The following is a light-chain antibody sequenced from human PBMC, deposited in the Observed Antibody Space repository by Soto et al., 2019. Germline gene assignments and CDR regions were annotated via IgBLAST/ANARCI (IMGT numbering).Light chain of an antibody. J-gene: IGLJ2*01. CDR2: EGS. Sequence: QSALTQPASVSGSPGQSITISCTGTSSDVGNYNFVSWYQQYPGKAPKVMIYEGSKRPSGVSNRFSGSKSGNTASLTISGLQAEGEADFYCCADAGTNTVVFGGGTQLTVL. V-gene: IGLV2-23*01. CDR1: SSDVGNYNF. CDR3: CADAGTNTVV.